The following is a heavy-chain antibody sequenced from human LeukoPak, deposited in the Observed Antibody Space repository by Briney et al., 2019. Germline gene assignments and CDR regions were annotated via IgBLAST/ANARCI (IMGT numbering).Heavy chain of an antibody. Sequence: PGRSLRLSCAASGFTFSSYWMHWVRQAPGKGLVWVSRINSDGSSTSYADSVKGRFTISRDNAKNTLYLQMNSLRAEDTAVYYCASLRGGSGSTFDYWGQGTLVTVSS. J-gene: IGHJ4*02. CDR1: GFTFSSYW. D-gene: IGHD3-10*01. CDR2: INSDGSST. V-gene: IGHV3-74*01. CDR3: ASLRGGSGSTFDY.